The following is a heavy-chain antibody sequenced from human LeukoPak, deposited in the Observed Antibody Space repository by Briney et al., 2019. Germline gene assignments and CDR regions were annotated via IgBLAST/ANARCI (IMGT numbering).Heavy chain of an antibody. J-gene: IGHJ6*03. V-gene: IGHV3-20*04. CDR3: ARGGITIFGNYYYMDV. CDR2: INWNGGST. Sequence: GGSLRLSCAASGFTFSSYNMNWVRQAPGKGLEWVSGINWNGGSTGYADSVKGRFTISRDNAKNSLYLQMNSLRAEDTALYYCARGGITIFGNYYYMDVWGKGTTVTVSS. CDR1: GFTFSSYN. D-gene: IGHD3-3*01.